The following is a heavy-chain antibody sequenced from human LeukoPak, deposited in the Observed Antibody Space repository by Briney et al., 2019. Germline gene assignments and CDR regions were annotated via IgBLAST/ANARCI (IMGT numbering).Heavy chain of an antibody. CDR2: ISSSSSYI. CDR1: GFTFGSYS. D-gene: IGHD3-22*01. CDR3: ARDVLYYDSSGYYHHDY. V-gene: IGHV3-21*01. Sequence: AGGSLRLSCAASGFTFGSYSMNWVRQAPGKGLEWVSSISSSSSYIYYADSVKGRLTISRDNAKNSLYLQMNSLRAEDTAVYYCARDVLYYDSSGYYHHDYWGQGTLVTVSS. J-gene: IGHJ4*02.